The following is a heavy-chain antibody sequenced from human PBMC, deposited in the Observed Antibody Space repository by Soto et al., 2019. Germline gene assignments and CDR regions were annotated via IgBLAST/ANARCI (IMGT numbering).Heavy chain of an antibody. D-gene: IGHD2-2*02. V-gene: IGHV3-15*07. Sequence: GGSLRLSCAASGIPFSSTYMNWVRQAPGKGLEWVGRIKSKTVGETTDYSAPVKGRFALSRDDSKNTVSLQMNSLKSEDTAIYYCTTDNCRSSTCYINFWGQGALVTVSS. CDR2: IKSKTVGETT. J-gene: IGHJ4*02. CDR1: GIPFSSTY. CDR3: TTDNCRSSTCYINF.